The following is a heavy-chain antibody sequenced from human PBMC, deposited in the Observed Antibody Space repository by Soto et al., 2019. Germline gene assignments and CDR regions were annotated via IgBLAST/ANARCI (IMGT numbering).Heavy chain of an antibody. CDR2: IYFDDDK. CDR3: ATHGSGTYYNPMYNWFDP. V-gene: IGHV2-5*02. CDR1: GFSLSTSGVG. Sequence: QITLKESGPTLVKPTQTLTLTCTFSGFSLSTSGVGVGWIRQPPGKALEWLALIYFDDDKRYSPSLQSRLTITTDTSKNQVVLTMTNMDPVDTATYYCATHGSGTYYNPMYNWFDPWGQETLVTVSS. J-gene: IGHJ5*02. D-gene: IGHD3-10*01.